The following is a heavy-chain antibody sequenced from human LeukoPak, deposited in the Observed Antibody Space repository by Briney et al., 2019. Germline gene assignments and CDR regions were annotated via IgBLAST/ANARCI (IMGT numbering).Heavy chain of an antibody. V-gene: IGHV3-23*01. J-gene: IGHJ4*02. CDR1: GFTFSSYA. CDR3: ANSLYSGSPFDY. D-gene: IGHD5-12*01. Sequence: GGSLRLSCAASGFTFSSYAMSWVGQAPGKGLEWVSAISGSGGSTYYADSVKGRFTISSDNSKNTLYLQMNSLRAEDTAVYYCANSLYSGSPFDYWGQGTLVTVSS. CDR2: ISGSGGST.